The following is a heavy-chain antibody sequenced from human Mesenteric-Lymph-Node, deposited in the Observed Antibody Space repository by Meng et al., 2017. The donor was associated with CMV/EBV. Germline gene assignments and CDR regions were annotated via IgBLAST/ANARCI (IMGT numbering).Heavy chain of an antibody. Sequence: GGSLRLSCAASGFTFSSYWMHWVRQAPGKGLVWVSRINSDGSSTSYADSVKGRFTISRDNAKNSLYLQMNRLRAEDTALYYCAKDAESGSYSYEQTQHWGQGTLVTVSS. J-gene: IGHJ1*01. CDR3: AKDAESGSYSYEQTQH. V-gene: IGHV3-74*01. CDR1: GFTFSSYW. D-gene: IGHD1-26*01. CDR2: INSDGSST.